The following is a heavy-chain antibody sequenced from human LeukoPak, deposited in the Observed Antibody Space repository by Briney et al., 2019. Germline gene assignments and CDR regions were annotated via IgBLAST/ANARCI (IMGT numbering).Heavy chain of an antibody. Sequence: ASVKVSCKTSGYTFTTYDINWVRQATGQGLEWMGWMNPNSGNTGYAQKFQGRVTITRNTSISTAYMELSSLRSEDTAVYYCARAVRYCSSTSCYPVGYYFDYWGQGTLVTVSS. CDR3: ARAVRYCSSTSCYPVGYYFDY. V-gene: IGHV1-8*01. CDR2: MNPNSGNT. CDR1: GYTFTTYD. D-gene: IGHD2-2*01. J-gene: IGHJ4*02.